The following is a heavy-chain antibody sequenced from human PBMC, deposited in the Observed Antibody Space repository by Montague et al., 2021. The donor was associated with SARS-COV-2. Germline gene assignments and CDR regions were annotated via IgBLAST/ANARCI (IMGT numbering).Heavy chain of an antibody. D-gene: IGHD3-22*01. J-gene: IGHJ6*02. Sequence: SETLSLTCTVSGGSISSSSSYWGWIRQPPGMGLEWIGSIYYSGSTHYNPSLKSRITISVDTSKNQFSLRLISVTAADTAVYYCARDIRIPMLIVIQGYGMDVWGQGTTVTVSS. CDR3: ARDIRIPMLIVIQGYGMDV. CDR1: GGSISSSSSY. V-gene: IGHV4-39*07. CDR2: IYYSGST.